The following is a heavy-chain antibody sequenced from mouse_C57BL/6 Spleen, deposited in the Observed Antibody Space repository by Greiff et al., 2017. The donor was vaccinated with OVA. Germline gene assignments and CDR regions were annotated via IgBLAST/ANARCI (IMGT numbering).Heavy chain of an antibody. CDR1: GYSITSGYY. Sequence: ESGPGLVKPSQSLSLTCSVPGYSITSGYYWNWIRQFPGNKLEWMGYISYDGSNNYNPSLKNRISITRDTSKNQFFLKLNSVTTEDTATYYCAKGEYSNYGYWYFDVWGTGTTVTVSS. V-gene: IGHV3-6*01. J-gene: IGHJ1*03. CDR2: ISYDGSN. CDR3: AKGEYSNYGYWYFDV. D-gene: IGHD2-5*01.